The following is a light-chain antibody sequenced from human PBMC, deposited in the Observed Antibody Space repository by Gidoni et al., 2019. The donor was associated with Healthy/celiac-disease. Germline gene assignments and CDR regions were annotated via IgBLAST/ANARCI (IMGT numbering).Light chain of an antibody. J-gene: IGLJ2*01. Sequence: QSALTQPASVSGSPGQSITISCTGTSSDVGGYNYVSWYQQHPGKAPKLMNYEVSNRPSGVSNRFSGSKSGNTASLTISGLQAEDEADYYCSSYTSSSTLVVFGGGTKLTVL. V-gene: IGLV2-14*01. CDR1: SSDVGGYNY. CDR3: SSYTSSSTLVV. CDR2: EVS.